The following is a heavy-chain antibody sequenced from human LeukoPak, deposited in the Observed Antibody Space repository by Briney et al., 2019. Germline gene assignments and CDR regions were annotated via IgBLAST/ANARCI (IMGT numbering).Heavy chain of an antibody. Sequence: PGGSLRLSCAASGFTFSSYAMSWVRQAPGKGLEWVSAISGSGGSTYYADSVKGRFTISRDNSKNTLYLQMNSLRAEDTAVYYCARHYDYDSSGYNPYWGQGTLVTVS. CDR1: GFTFSSYA. V-gene: IGHV3-23*01. CDR2: ISGSGGST. CDR3: ARHYDYDSSGYNPY. J-gene: IGHJ4*02. D-gene: IGHD3-22*01.